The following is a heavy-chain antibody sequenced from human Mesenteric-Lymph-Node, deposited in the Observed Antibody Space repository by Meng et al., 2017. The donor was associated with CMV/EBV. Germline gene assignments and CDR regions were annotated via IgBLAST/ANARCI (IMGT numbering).Heavy chain of an antibody. CDR1: GFTFRSDT. CDR3: ARGPVVEDPPIVGMDV. Sequence: GGSLRPSCAASGFTFRSDTMHWVRQAPGKGLEWVAIVTYDGSHKYYADSVKGQVTVTKDISKCTMYLQMNSLRPADTAVYYCARGPVVEDPPIVGMDVWGQGTTVTVSS. D-gene: IGHD2-2*01. J-gene: IGHJ6*02. CDR2: VTYDGSHK. V-gene: IGHV3-30*04.